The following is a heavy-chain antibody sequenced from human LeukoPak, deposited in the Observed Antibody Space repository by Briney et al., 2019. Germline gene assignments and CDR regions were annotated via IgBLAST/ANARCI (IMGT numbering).Heavy chain of an antibody. V-gene: IGHV3-43*02. Sequence: GGSLRLSCAASGFTFDDYAMHWVRQAPGKGLEWVSLNSGDGGSTYYADSVKGRFTISRDNSKNSLYLQMNSLRTEDTGLYYCAKDIGAAVAGYYYYYGMDVWGQGTTVTVSS. CDR1: GFTFDDYA. CDR2: NSGDGGST. CDR3: AKDIGAAVAGYYYYYGMDV. J-gene: IGHJ6*02. D-gene: IGHD6-19*01.